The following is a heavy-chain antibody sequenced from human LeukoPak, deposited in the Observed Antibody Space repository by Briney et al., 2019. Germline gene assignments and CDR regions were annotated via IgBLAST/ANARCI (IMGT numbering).Heavy chain of an antibody. V-gene: IGHV1-3*01. Sequence: VASVKVSCKASGYTFTSHLMHWVRRAPGQRLEWMGWINAGNGIIKYSQKFQARVAITRDTSASTAYMEPSSLRSEDTAVYYCARGLIVPSCMDVWGQGTTVTVSS. CDR1: GYTFTSHL. D-gene: IGHD2-8*01. CDR3: ARGLIVPSCMDV. J-gene: IGHJ6*02. CDR2: INAGNGII.